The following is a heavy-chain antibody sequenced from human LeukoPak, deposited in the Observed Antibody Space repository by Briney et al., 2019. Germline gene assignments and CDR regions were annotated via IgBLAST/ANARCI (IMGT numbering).Heavy chain of an antibody. Sequence: PGGSLRLSCAASGFTFSSYSMNWVRQAPGKGLEWVSSISSSSSYIYYADSVKGRFTISRDNAKNSLYLQMNSLRVEDTAVYYCASDGERDLPLEYWGQGTLVTVSS. CDR2: ISSSSSYI. CDR1: GFTFSSYS. V-gene: IGHV3-21*01. J-gene: IGHJ4*02. D-gene: IGHD3-10*01. CDR3: ASDGERDLPLEY.